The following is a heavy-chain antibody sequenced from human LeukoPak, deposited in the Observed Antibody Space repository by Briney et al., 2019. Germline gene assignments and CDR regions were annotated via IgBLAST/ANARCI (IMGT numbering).Heavy chain of an antibody. J-gene: IGHJ4*02. Sequence: GGSLRLSCAASGFAFSKYAMSWVRQAPGKGLEWVSAISGSGGSKYYADSVKGRFTISRDNSKNTLYVQMNSLRDEDTAVYYCAKSFSVGYSSGWYVAAYYFDYWGQGTLVTVSS. CDR3: AKSFSVGYSSGWYVAAYYFDY. D-gene: IGHD6-19*01. CDR2: ISGSGGSK. V-gene: IGHV3-23*01. CDR1: GFAFSKYA.